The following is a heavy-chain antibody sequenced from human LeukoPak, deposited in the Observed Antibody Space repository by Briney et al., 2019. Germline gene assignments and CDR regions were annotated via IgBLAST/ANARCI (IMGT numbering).Heavy chain of an antibody. Sequence: GGSLRLSCAASGFTFSNAYMNWVRQAPGKGLEWVGRIKPKTDGETTEYAAPVKDRFSISRDDSKNTLYLQMNSLKTEDTAVYYCTTDAYYYDSSGYYGGFDYWGQGTLVTVSS. V-gene: IGHV3-15*07. CDR3: TTDAYYYDSSGYYGGFDY. J-gene: IGHJ4*02. CDR2: IKPKTDGETT. CDR1: GFTFSNAY. D-gene: IGHD3-22*01.